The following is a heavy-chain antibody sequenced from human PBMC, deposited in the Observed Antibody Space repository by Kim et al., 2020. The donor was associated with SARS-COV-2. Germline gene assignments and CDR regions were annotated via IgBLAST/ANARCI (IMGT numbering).Heavy chain of an antibody. D-gene: IGHD6-13*01. Sequence: GGSLRLSCAASGFTVSSNYMSWVRQAPGKGLEWVSVIYSGGSTYYADSVKGRFTISRDNSKNTLYLKMNSLKAEDTAVYYCASGPPITAAPRDSMDVWGQCTTVTVSS. V-gene: IGHV3-66*01. CDR2: IYSGGST. CDR1: GFTVSSNY. J-gene: IGHJ6*02. CDR3: ASGPPITAAPRDSMDV.